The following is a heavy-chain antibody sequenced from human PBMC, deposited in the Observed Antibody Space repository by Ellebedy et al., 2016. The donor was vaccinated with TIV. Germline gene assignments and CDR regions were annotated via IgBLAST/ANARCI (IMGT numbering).Heavy chain of an antibody. CDR2: LGGRGGST. V-gene: IGHV3-23*01. CDR1: AFTFGAYA. D-gene: IGHD1-14*01. CDR3: ARVVSGPDVGADAFAV. Sequence: GESLKISCAASAFTFGAYAMSWVRQGPGKGLEWVSALGGRGGSTYYADSVKGRFTISRDNSKNPLYLQMDSLRAEDTAVYFCARVVSGPDVGADAFAVWGQGTKVTVSS. J-gene: IGHJ3*01.